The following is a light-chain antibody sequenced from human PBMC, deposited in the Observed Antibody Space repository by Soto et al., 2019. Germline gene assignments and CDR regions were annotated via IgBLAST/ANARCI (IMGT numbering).Light chain of an antibody. V-gene: IGKV3-15*01. CDR1: QSVRSN. CDR3: QQYNDWPPYT. J-gene: IGKJ2*01. Sequence: EIVMTQSPATLSVSPGERATLSCRASQSVRSNLAWYQLKPGQAPRLLMYDASTRATCIPARFSGSASGTEFTLTISSLQSEDFAVYYCQQYNDWPPYTFGQGTKLEIK. CDR2: DAS.